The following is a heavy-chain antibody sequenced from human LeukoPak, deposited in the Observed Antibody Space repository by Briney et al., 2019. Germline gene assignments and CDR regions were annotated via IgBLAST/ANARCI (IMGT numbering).Heavy chain of an antibody. Sequence: SVKVSCKASGGTFSSYAISWVRQAPGQGLEWMGRIIPIFGIANYAQKFQGRVAITADKSTSTAYMELSSLRSEDTAVYYCARDWGEVVTAIPGGWFDPWGQGTLVTVSS. CDR3: ARDWGEVVTAIPGGWFDP. V-gene: IGHV1-69*04. CDR1: GGTFSSYA. CDR2: IIPIFGIA. J-gene: IGHJ5*02. D-gene: IGHD2-21*02.